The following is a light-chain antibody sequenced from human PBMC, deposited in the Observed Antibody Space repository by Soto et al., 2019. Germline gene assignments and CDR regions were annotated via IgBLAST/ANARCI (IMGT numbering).Light chain of an antibody. J-gene: IGKJ5*01. CDR1: QSFSSSY. Sequence: EIVLTQSPGTLSLSPGERATLSCRASQSFSSSYLAWYQQKPGQAPRLLISGASHRATGIPDRFSGSGSGTDFTLTINRLEPEDFAVYYCQKYGSSPPITFGQGTRLEIK. CDR2: GAS. CDR3: QKYGSSPPIT. V-gene: IGKV3-20*01.